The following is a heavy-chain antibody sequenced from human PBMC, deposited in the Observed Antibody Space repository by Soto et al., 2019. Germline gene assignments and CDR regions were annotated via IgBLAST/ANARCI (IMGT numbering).Heavy chain of an antibody. CDR2: ISNSGST. D-gene: IGHD3-10*01. J-gene: IGHJ6*02. V-gene: IGHV4-59*08. Sequence: SETLSLTCTVSGGSISSYYWSWIRQPPGKGLEWIGYISNSGSTNYNPSLKSRVSISVDTSKNQFSLKLTSVTAADTAVYYCTTQGFGGLHGLVDVWGQGTTVTVSS. CDR1: GGSISSYY. CDR3: TTQGFGGLHGLVDV.